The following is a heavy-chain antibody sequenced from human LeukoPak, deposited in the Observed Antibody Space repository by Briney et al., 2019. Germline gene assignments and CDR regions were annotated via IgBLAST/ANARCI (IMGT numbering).Heavy chain of an antibody. J-gene: IGHJ4*02. D-gene: IGHD5-18*01. CDR1: GGSIISYGYY. CDR2: IFYNGTT. CDR3: ARDRMDTALAFFFVY. Sequence: PSETLSLTCSVSGGSIISYGYYWTWIRQYPGKGLEWIGNIFYNGTTYYNPSFKGRVTVPGDTSKNQFSLNLNSLTAADTAVYYCARDRMDTALAFFFVYWGQGTLVTVSS. V-gene: IGHV4-31*03.